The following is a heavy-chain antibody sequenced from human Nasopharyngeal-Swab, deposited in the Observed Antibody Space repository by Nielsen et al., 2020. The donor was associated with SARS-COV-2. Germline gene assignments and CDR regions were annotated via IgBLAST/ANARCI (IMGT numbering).Heavy chain of an antibody. CDR2: INHSGST. D-gene: IGHD2-2*01. Sequence: WIRQPPGKGLEWIGEINHSGSTNYNPSLKSRVTISVDTSKNQFSLKLSSVTAADTAVYYCARGHCSSTSYYPRPFDYWGQGTLVTVSS. CDR3: ARGHCSSTSYYPRPFDY. J-gene: IGHJ4*02. V-gene: IGHV4-34*01.